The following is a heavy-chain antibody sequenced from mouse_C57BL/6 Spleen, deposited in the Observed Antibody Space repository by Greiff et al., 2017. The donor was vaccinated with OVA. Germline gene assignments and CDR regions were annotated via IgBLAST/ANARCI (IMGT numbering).Heavy chain of an antibody. V-gene: IGHV1-18*01. Sequence: VQLKESGPELVKPGASVKIPCKASGYTFTDYNMDWVKQSHGKSLEWIGDINPNNGGTIYNQKFKGKATLTVDKSSSTAYMELRSLTSEDTAVYYCARSAYYYGNGFAYWGQGTLVTVSA. CDR1: GYTFTDYN. D-gene: IGHD1-1*01. J-gene: IGHJ3*01. CDR3: ARSAYYYGNGFAY. CDR2: INPNNGGT.